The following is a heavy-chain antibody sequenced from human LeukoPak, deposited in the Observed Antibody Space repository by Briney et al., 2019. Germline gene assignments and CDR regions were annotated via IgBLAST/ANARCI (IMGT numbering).Heavy chain of an antibody. CDR1: GGSISSSSYY. J-gene: IGHJ4*02. V-gene: IGHV4-39*01. CDR2: IYYSGST. CDR3: ARHALREWLPMTHNSSYFDY. D-gene: IGHD5-24*01. Sequence: PSETLSLTCTVSGGSISSSSYYWGWIRQPPGKGLEWIGSIYYSGSTYYNPSLKSRVTISVDTSKNQFSLKLSSVTAADTAVYYCARHALREWLPMTHNSSYFDYWGQGTLVTVSS.